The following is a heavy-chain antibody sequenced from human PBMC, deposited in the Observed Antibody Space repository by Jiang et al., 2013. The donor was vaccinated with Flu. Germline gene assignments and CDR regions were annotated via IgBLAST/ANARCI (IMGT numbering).Heavy chain of an antibody. V-gene: IGHV1-2*06. Sequence: SGAEVKKPGASVKVSCKASGYTFTGYYMHWVRQAPGQGLEWMGRINPNSGGTNYAQKFQGRVTMTRDTSISTAYMELSRLRSDDTAVYYCARDRWDILTGYYVREGGGSGYWGQGTLVTVSS. D-gene: IGHD3-9*01. CDR1: GYTFTGYY. CDR2: INPNSGGT. J-gene: IGHJ4*02. CDR3: ARDRWDILTGYYVREGGGSGY.